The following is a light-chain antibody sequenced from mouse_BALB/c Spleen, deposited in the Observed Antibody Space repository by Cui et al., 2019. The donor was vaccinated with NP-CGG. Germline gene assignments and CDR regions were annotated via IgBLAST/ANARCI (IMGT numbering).Light chain of an antibody. CDR2: GTN. Sequence: QAVVTEESALTTSHGETVTLTCRPCTGAGTTNNYANWVQEKPDHLFTGLIGGTNNRAPGVPARFSGSLIGDKAALTITWAQTEDEAIYFCALWYSNHWVFGGGTKLTVL. CDR3: ALWYSNHWV. V-gene: IGLV1*01. CDR1: TGAGTTNNY. J-gene: IGLJ1*01.